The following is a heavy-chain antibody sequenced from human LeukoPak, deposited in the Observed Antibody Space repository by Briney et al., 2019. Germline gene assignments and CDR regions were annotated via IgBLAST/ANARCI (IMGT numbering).Heavy chain of an antibody. CDR1: GGSIGSHY. J-gene: IGHJ6*03. V-gene: IGHV4-59*11. CDR2: IYYSGST. Sequence: SETLSLTCTVSGGSIGSHYWSWIRQPPGKGLEWIGYIYYSGSTNYNPSLKSRVTISVDTSKNQSSLKLSSVTAADTAVYYCARVLRYYYYYMDVWGKGTTVTVSS. CDR3: ARVLRYYYYYMDV.